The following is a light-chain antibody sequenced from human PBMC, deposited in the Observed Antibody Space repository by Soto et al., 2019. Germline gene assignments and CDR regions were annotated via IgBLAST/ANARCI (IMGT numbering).Light chain of an antibody. J-gene: IGKJ4*01. Sequence: EIVLTQSPATLSLSPGERATLSCRASQSVSSYLAWYQQKPGQAPRLLIYDASNKATAIPARFSGSGSGTDFPLTISSLEPEDFAVYYCQQRSNWPSFGGGTKVEIK. CDR1: QSVSSY. V-gene: IGKV3-11*01. CDR2: DAS. CDR3: QQRSNWPS.